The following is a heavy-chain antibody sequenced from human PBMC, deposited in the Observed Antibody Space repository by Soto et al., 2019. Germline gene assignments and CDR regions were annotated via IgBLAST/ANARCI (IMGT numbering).Heavy chain of an antibody. D-gene: IGHD3-10*01. V-gene: IGHV2-5*02. Sequence: QITLKESGPTLVKPTQTLTLTCTFSGFSFSTPGVGVGWIRQPPGEALEWLALIYWDDDRRYSPSLRSRLTITXXPSKNQVVLTMTNMDPVDTATYYCVSGSFPNWFDPWGRGILVTVSS. CDR3: VSGSFPNWFDP. J-gene: IGHJ5*02. CDR1: GFSFSTPGVG. CDR2: IYWDDDR.